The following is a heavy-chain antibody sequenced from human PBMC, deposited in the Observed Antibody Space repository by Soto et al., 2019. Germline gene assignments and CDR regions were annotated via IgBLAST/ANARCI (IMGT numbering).Heavy chain of an antibody. J-gene: IGHJ4*02. V-gene: IGHV4-59*01. Sequence: QMQLQESGPGLVKPSETLSLTCTVSGGPISGFYWIWIRQPPGKGLEWIGYVFYSGTTNYNPSLKSRLTISVDTSRNQFSLKLTSVTAADTAVYYCARVGSSGWSPDYWGQGTLVTVSS. CDR3: ARVGSSGWSPDY. CDR1: GGPISGFY. CDR2: VFYSGTT. D-gene: IGHD6-19*01.